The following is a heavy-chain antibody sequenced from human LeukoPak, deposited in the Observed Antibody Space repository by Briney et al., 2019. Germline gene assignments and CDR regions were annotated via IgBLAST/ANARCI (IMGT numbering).Heavy chain of an antibody. CDR1: GFTFSSYG. CDR2: IRYDGSNK. V-gene: IGHV3-30*02. Sequence: GGSLRLSCAASGFTFSSYGMHWVRQAPGKGLEWVAFIRYDGSNKYYADSVKGRFTISRDNSKNTLYLQMNSLRAEDTAVYYCARNGYYYGSFDYWGQGSLVTVSS. CDR3: ARNGYYYGSFDY. J-gene: IGHJ4*02. D-gene: IGHD3-22*01.